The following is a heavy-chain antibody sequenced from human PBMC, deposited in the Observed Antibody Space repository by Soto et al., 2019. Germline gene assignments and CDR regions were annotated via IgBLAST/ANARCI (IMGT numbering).Heavy chain of an antibody. CDR2: INPNSGGT. D-gene: IGHD3-3*01. Sequence: ASVKVSCKASGYTFTGYYMHWVRQAPGQGLEWMGWINPNSGGTNYAQKFQGWVTMTRDTSISTAYMELSRLRSDDTAVYYCARDRPIDFWRYPYYYYYGMDVWGQGTTVTVSS. CDR1: GYTFTGYY. CDR3: ARDRPIDFWRYPYYYYYGMDV. V-gene: IGHV1-2*04. J-gene: IGHJ6*02.